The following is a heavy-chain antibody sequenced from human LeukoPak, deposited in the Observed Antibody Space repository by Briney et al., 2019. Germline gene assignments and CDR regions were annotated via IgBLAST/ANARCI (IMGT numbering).Heavy chain of an antibody. V-gene: IGHV4-4*07. CDR2: IYTSGST. CDR3: ARVAANYGYFELEYYFDY. D-gene: IGHD3-9*01. Sequence: SETLSLTCTVSGGSISSYYWSWIRQPAGKGLEWIGRIYTSGSTNYNPSLKSRVTMSVDTSKNQFSLKLSSVTAADTAVYYCARVAANYGYFELEYYFDYWGQGTLVTVSS. CDR1: GGSISSYY. J-gene: IGHJ4*02.